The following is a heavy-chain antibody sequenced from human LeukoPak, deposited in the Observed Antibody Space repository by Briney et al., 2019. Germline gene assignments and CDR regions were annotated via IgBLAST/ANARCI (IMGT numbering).Heavy chain of an antibody. Sequence: GGSLRLSCAASGFTFSSYSMNWVRQAPGKGLEWVSYISSSSSTIYYADSVKGRFTISRDNAKNSLYLQMNSLRAEDTAVYYCARDFISSSWYEEYFQHWGQGTLVTVSS. CDR3: ARDFISSSWYEEYFQH. J-gene: IGHJ1*01. V-gene: IGHV3-48*01. D-gene: IGHD6-13*01. CDR1: GFTFSSYS. CDR2: ISSSSSTI.